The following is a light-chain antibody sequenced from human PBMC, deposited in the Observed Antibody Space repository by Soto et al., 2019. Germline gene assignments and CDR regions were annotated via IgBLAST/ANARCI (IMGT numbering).Light chain of an antibody. J-gene: IGLJ3*02. CDR2: EVT. V-gene: IGLV2-8*01. CDR1: SSDVGAYKY. Sequence: QSVLTQPPSASGSPGQSVTISCTGTSSDVGAYKYVSWYQQYPGKAPKLMIYEVTKRPSGVPDRFSGSKSGNTASLTVSGLQAEDEAVYYCTSYVGNDIWVFGGGTKLTVL. CDR3: TSYVGNDIWV.